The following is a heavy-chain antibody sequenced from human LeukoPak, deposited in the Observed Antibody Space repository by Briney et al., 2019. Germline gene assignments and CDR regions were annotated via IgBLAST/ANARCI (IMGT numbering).Heavy chain of an antibody. CDR3: ARSPTSCVSATCPVAYSGYDLDY. J-gene: IGHJ4*02. Sequence: SETLSLTCAVYGGSFSGYYWSWIRQPPGKGLEWIGEINHSGSTNYNPSLKSRVTISVDTSKNQFSLKLSSVTAADTAVYYCARSPTSCVSATCPVAYSGYDLDYWSRGMLVTVSS. V-gene: IGHV4-34*01. CDR2: INHSGST. D-gene: IGHD5-12*01. CDR1: GGSFSGYY.